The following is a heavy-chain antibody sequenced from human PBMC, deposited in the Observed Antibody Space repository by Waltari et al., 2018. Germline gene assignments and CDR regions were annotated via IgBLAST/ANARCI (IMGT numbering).Heavy chain of an antibody. CDR1: GYTFTGYY. V-gene: IGHV1-2*02. CDR3: ARAPYSGSYWGGIDY. J-gene: IGHJ4*02. D-gene: IGHD1-26*01. CDR2: SNRISGGT. Sequence: QVQLVQSGAEVKKPGASVKVSCKASGYTFTGYYMHWVRQAPGQGLEWRGGSNRISGGTNEEQKLKGGVTMTRDTSSSTADMELSRLRSDDTAVYYCARAPYSGSYWGGIDYWGQGTLVTVSS.